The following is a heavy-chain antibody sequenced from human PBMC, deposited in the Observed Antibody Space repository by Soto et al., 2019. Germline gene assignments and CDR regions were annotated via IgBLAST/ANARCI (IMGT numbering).Heavy chain of an antibody. V-gene: IGHV3-9*01. CDR3: AKDLSYDFWSGYFDY. CDR2: ISWNSGSI. Sequence: EVQLVESGGGLVQPGRSLRLSCAASGFTFDDYAMHWVRQAPGKVLEWVSGISWNSGSIGYADSVNGRFTISRDNAKNSLYLQMNSLRAEDTALYYCAKDLSYDFWSGYFDYWGQGTMVTVSS. D-gene: IGHD3-3*01. CDR1: GFTFDDYA. J-gene: IGHJ4*02.